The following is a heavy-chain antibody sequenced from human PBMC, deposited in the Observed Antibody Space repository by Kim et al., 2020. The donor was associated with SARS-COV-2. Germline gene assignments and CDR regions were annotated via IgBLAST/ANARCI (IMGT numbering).Heavy chain of an antibody. D-gene: IGHD5-18*01. CDR1: GGPISSYY. V-gene: IGHV4-59*13. Sequence: SETLSLTCSVSGGPISSYYWTWIRQPPGKGLEWIGYIHYSGSTNYNPSLKSRVAMSVDTSKNQISLKLTSVTAADTVVEYCATGWGGYSYGEGSGMDGRG. CDR2: IHYSGST. J-gene: IGHJ6*01. CDR3: ATGWGGYSYGEGSGMDG.